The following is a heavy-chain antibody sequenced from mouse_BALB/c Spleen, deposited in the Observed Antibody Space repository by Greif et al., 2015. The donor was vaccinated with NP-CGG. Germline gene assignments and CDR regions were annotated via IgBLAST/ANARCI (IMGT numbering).Heavy chain of an antibody. V-gene: IGHV1S137*01. CDR2: ISTYYGDA. CDR1: GYTFTDYA. J-gene: IGHJ3*01. Sequence: QVQLQQSGAELVRPGVSVKISCKGSGYTFTDYAMHWVKQSHAKSLEWIGVISTYYGDASYNQKFKGKATMTVDKSSSTAYMELARLTSEDSAIYYCARGAYGSSYGFAYWGQGTLVTVSA. CDR3: ARGAYGSSYGFAY. D-gene: IGHD1-1*01.